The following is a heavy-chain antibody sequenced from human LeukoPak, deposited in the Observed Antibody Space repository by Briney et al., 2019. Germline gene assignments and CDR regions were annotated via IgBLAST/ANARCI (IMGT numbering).Heavy chain of an antibody. J-gene: IGHJ6*02. CDR1: GGTFSSYA. D-gene: IGHD2-15*01. CDR2: IIPILGIA. Sequence: GSSVKVSCKASGGTFSSYAISWVRQAPGQGLEWMGRIIPILGIANYAQKFQGRVTITADKSTSTAYMELSSLRSEDTAVYYCARAGRNVVVAASRPKYGMDVWGQGTTVTVSS. CDR3: ARAGRNVVVAASRPKYGMDV. V-gene: IGHV1-69*04.